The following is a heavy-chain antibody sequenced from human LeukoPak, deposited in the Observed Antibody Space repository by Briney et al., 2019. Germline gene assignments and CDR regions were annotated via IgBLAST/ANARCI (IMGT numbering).Heavy chain of an antibody. CDR2: ISGSGGST. Sequence: GGSLRLSCAASGFTFSSYAMSWVRQAPGKGLEWVSAISGSGGSTYYADSVKGRFTISRDNSKNTLYPQMNSLRAEDTAVYYCAKDPGRPIFGDMDVWGKGTTVTVSS. J-gene: IGHJ6*03. V-gene: IGHV3-23*01. CDR1: GFTFSSYA. D-gene: IGHD3-9*01. CDR3: AKDPGRPIFGDMDV.